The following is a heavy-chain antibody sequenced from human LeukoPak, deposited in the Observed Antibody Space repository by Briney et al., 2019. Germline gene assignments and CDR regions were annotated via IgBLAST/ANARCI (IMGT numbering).Heavy chain of an antibody. CDR1: VFTFSSYA. Sequence: GGSLRLSCAASVFTFSSYAMSWVRQAPGKGLEWVLAISGSGGSTYYADSVKGRFTISRDNSKNTLYLQMNSLRAEDTAVYSCAKGLSSGWLDYWGQGTLVTVSS. J-gene: IGHJ4*02. V-gene: IGHV3-23*01. CDR2: ISGSGGST. D-gene: IGHD6-19*01. CDR3: AKGLSSGWLDY.